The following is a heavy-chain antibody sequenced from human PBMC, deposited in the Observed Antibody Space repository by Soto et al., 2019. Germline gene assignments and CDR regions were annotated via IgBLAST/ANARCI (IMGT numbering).Heavy chain of an antibody. CDR1: GYTFTGHY. CDR2: INPNSGDT. D-gene: IGHD2-15*01. J-gene: IGHJ4*02. CDR3: ARDGVVATNFDF. V-gene: IGHV1-2*02. Sequence: ASVKVSCKASGYTFTGHYMHWVRQAPGQGLEWMGWINPNSGDTMYAQKFQGRVTLTRDTSISTSYMELSRLTSDDTAVYYCARDGVVATNFDFWGQGTLVTVSS.